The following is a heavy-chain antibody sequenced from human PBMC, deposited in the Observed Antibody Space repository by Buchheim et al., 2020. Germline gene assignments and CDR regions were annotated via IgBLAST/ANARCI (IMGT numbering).Heavy chain of an antibody. CDR3: ARERLTRHDMGSGYPGGGRIGYCGMDV. J-gene: IGHJ6*02. Sequence: QMQLVQSGAEVKKPGASVKVSCKASGYTFTGYYIHWVRQAPGQGLEWMGWINPNNGGTNYAQKFQGRVTMTRDTSISTAYMELSRLRSDDTAVYYCARERLTRHDMGSGYPGGGRIGYCGMDVWGQGTT. CDR1: GYTFTGYY. CDR2: INPNNGGT. V-gene: IGHV1-2*02. D-gene: IGHD3-3*01.